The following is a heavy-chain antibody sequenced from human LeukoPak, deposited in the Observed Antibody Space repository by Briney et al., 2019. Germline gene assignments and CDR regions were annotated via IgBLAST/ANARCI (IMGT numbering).Heavy chain of an antibody. V-gene: IGHV5-51*01. Sequence: RGESLKISCKGSGYSFTSYWIGWVRQMPGKGLEWMGIIYPGDSDTRYSPSFQGQVTISADNSISTAYLQWSSLKASDTAMYYCAELIGYCSGGSCPLRPYYFDYWGQGTLVTVSS. D-gene: IGHD2-15*01. J-gene: IGHJ4*02. CDR3: AELIGYCSGGSCPLRPYYFDY. CDR1: GYSFTSYW. CDR2: IYPGDSDT.